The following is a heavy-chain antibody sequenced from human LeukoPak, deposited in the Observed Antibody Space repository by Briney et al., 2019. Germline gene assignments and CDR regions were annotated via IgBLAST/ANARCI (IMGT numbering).Heavy chain of an antibody. V-gene: IGHV4-61*02. CDR1: GGSISSSSYY. CDR2: IYTSGST. CDR3: AGGDDDAFDI. J-gene: IGHJ3*02. Sequence: PSETLSLTCTVSGGSISSSSYYWSWIRQPAGKGLEWIGRIYTSGSTNYNPSLKSRVTMSVDTSKNQFSLKLSSVTAADTAVYYCAGGDDDAFDIWGQGTMVTVSS.